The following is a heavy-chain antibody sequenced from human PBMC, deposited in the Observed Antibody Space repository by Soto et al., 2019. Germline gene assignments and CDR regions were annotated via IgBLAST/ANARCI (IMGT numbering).Heavy chain of an antibody. J-gene: IGHJ6*02. CDR1: GFTFSNYG. CDR3: SSDLVGASDSYGLDV. D-gene: IGHD1-26*01. CDR2: IWHDGNNK. V-gene: IGHV3-33*01. Sequence: GGSLRLSCAASGFTFSNYGMHWDRQAPGKGLEWVAIIWHDGNNKYYADSGRGRFIISRYKSKNGLYLQMNSLRAEDTAVYFCSSDLVGASDSYGLDVWGQVTPVAVSS.